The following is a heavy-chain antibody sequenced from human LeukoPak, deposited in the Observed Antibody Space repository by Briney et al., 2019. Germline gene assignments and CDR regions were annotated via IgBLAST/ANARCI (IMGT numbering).Heavy chain of an antibody. Sequence: GGSLRLSCAGSGFSFSSYGMHWVRQAPGKGLEWMAFIRSDGSNKYYADSVKGRFTISRDNSKNTLYLQMNSLRAEDTAVYYCAKDSGPYGDYPVSFDYWGQGTLVTVSS. J-gene: IGHJ4*02. CDR1: GFSFSSYG. D-gene: IGHD4-17*01. CDR3: AKDSGPYGDYPVSFDY. CDR2: IRSDGSNK. V-gene: IGHV3-30*02.